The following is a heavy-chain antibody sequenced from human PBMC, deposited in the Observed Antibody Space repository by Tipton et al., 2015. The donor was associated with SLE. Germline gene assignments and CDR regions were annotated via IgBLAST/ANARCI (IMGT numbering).Heavy chain of an antibody. CDR1: GGSFSGYY. CDR2: INHSGST. CDR3: ARETSEGYFDL. Sequence: TLSLTCAVYGGSFSGYYWSWIRQPPGKGLEWIGEINHSGSTNYNPSLKSRVTISVDTSKNQFSLKLTSVTAADTADTAVYYCARETSEGYFDLWGRGTLVTVSS. D-gene: IGHD6-6*01. V-gene: IGHV4-34*01. J-gene: IGHJ2*01.